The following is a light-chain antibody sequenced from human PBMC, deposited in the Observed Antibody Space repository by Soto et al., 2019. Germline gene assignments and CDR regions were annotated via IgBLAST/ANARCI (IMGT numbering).Light chain of an antibody. Sequence: EIVLTQSPGTLSLSPRERATLSCRASQSVSSSYLAWYQQKPGQAPRLFIYNASSRATGIPDRFSGGGSGTDFTLTISRLEPEDFAVYYCQHYVSSPSRLTFGGGTKVEIK. V-gene: IGKV3-20*01. CDR3: QHYVSSPSRLT. CDR1: QSVSSSY. CDR2: NAS. J-gene: IGKJ4*01.